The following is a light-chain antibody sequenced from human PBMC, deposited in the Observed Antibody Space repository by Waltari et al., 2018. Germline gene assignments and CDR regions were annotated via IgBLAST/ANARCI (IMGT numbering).Light chain of an antibody. CDR2: EVS. CDR1: RRDVGGYNY. J-gene: IGLJ1*01. CDR3: SSYTSSSTLV. Sequence: QSALTQPASVSGSPGQSLTLSSTGTRRDVGGYNYVSWYQQHPGKAPKLMIYEVSNRPSGVSNRFSGSKSGNTASLTSSGLQAEDEADYYCSSYTSSSTLVFGTGTKVTVL. V-gene: IGLV2-14*01.